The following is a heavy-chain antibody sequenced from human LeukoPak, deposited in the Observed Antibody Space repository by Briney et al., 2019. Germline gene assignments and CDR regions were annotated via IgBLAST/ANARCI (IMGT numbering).Heavy chain of an antibody. CDR3: ARTGGSFYFYYYMDV. CDR2: IYHSGST. J-gene: IGHJ6*03. V-gene: IGHV4-38-2*02. D-gene: IGHD1-26*01. CDR1: GYSISSGYY. Sequence: PSETLSLTCTVSGYSISSGYYWGWIRQPPGKGLEWIGSIYHSGSTYYNPSLKSRVTISVDTSKNPFSLKLSSVTAADTAVYYCARTGGSFYFYYYMDVWGKGTTVTVSS.